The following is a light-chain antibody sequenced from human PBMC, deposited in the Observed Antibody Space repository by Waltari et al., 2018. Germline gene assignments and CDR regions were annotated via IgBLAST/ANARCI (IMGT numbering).Light chain of an antibody. Sequence: SYELTQPPSVSVSPGQTARITCSGDALPNQFAYWYQQKPGQAPVLVMSKDTERPSGIPERFSGSSSGTTVTLTISGVQAEDEADYYCQSADSGTSIHVFGTGTKVTVL. V-gene: IGLV3-25*03. CDR2: KDT. CDR3: QSADSGTSIHV. J-gene: IGLJ1*01. CDR1: ALPNQF.